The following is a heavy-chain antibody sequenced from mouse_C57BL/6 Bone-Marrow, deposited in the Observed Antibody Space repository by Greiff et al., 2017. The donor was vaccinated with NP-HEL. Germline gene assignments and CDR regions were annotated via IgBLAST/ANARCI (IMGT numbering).Heavy chain of an antibody. CDR3: ARHDGNDWFSY. CDR1: GFTFSSYG. CDR2: ISSGGSYT. D-gene: IGHD2-1*01. J-gene: IGHJ3*01. Sequence: EVNVVESGGDLVKPGGSLKLSCAASGFTFSSYGMSWVRQTPDKRLEWVATISSGGSYTYYPDSVKGRFTISRDNAKNTLYLQMSSRKSEDTAMYYCARHDGNDWFSYWGQGTLVTVSA. V-gene: IGHV5-6*01.